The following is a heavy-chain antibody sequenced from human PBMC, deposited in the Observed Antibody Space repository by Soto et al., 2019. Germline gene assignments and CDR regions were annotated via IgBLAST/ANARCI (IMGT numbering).Heavy chain of an antibody. V-gene: IGHV3-23*01. D-gene: IGHD6-13*01. CDR2: ISASGGGT. J-gene: IGHJ4*02. Sequence: EVQLLESGGGLVQPGGSLRLSCAASGFTFSNFAMIWDRQAPGKGLEWVSGISASGGGTHYADSVKGRFTISRDNSKNTLNLQMNSVRAEDTAVYYCAKLAYSSTDYWGQGTLVTVSS. CDR3: AKLAYSSTDY. CDR1: GFTFSNFA.